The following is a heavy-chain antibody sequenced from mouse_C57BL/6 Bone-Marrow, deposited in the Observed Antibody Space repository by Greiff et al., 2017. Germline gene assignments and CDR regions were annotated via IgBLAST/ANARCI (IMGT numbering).Heavy chain of an antibody. J-gene: IGHJ1*03. Sequence: QVTLKVSGPGILQPSQSLSLSCSSSGFSLSTSGMGVSWLRPPSGQGLEWLAHIYWDDDKRYNPSLKSRLTISKDTSRTQVFLKITSVDTADTATYYGTRREDYNPSRDFDVWGTGTTVTVSS. V-gene: IGHV8-12*01. CDR3: TRREDYNPSRDFDV. CDR2: IYWDDDK. CDR1: GFSLSTSGMG. D-gene: IGHD2-12*01.